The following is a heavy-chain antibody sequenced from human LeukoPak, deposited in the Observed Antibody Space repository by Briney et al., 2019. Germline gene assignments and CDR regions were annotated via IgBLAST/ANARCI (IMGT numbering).Heavy chain of an antibody. Sequence: GGSLRLSCVASGFTFTTYSLNWVRQAPGKGLEWVASISSSGDYKYYGDSLKGRFTISRDNTKNSLFLQMNSLRAEDTAIYYCARDSDSSGWLDYYMDVWGIGTTVTISS. CDR3: ARDSDSSGWLDYYMDV. CDR2: ISSSGDYK. D-gene: IGHD6-19*01. J-gene: IGHJ6*03. CDR1: GFTFTTYS. V-gene: IGHV3-21*01.